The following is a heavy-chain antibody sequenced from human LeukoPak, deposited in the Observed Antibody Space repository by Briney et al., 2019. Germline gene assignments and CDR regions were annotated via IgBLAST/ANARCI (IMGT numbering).Heavy chain of an antibody. Sequence: GGSLRLSCAASGFTFSSYEMNWVRQAPGKGLEWVSYISSSGSTIYYADSVKGRFTTSRDNAKNSLYLQMNSLRAEDTAVYYCARDGAEYSYGVGYYFDYWGQGTLVTVSS. J-gene: IGHJ4*02. V-gene: IGHV3-48*03. D-gene: IGHD5-18*01. CDR3: ARDGAEYSYGVGYYFDY. CDR1: GFTFSSYE. CDR2: ISSSGSTI.